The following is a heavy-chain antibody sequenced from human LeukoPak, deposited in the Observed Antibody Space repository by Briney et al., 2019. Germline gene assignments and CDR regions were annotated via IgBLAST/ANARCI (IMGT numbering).Heavy chain of an antibody. V-gene: IGHV3-21*01. D-gene: IGHD3-10*01. CDR2: ISSSSSYI. CDR1: GFTFSSYS. J-gene: IGHJ6*02. Sequence: GRSLRLSCAASGFTFSSYSMNWVRQAPGKGLEWVSSISSSSSYIYYADSVKGRFTISRDNAKNSLYLQMNSLRAEDTAVYYCARDSGQLGKFYYYYGMDVWGQGTTVTVSS. CDR3: ARDSGQLGKFYYYYGMDV.